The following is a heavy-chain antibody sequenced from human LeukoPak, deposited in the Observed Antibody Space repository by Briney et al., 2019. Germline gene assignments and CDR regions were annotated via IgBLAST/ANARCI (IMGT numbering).Heavy chain of an antibody. J-gene: IGHJ4*02. CDR2: ISGSGGST. CDR3: AKETVGYCSGGSCYAPHY. D-gene: IGHD2-15*01. Sequence: GGSLRLSCAASGFTFSSYAMSWVRQAPGKGLEWVSAISGSGGSTYYAASVKGRFTISRDSSKNTLYLQMNSLRAEDTAVYYCAKETVGYCSGGSCYAPHYWGQGTLVTVSS. V-gene: IGHV3-23*01. CDR1: GFTFSSYA.